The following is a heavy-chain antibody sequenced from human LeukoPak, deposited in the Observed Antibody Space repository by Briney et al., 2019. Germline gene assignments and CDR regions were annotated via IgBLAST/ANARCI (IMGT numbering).Heavy chain of an antibody. CDR1: GFTFSSYG. CDR2: IWYDGSNK. D-gene: IGHD3-3*01. CDR3: AKDLAFWSGYYIRYFQH. V-gene: IGHV3-33*06. Sequence: GGSLRLSCAASGFTFSSYGMHWVRQAPGKGLEWVAVIWYDGSNKYYADSVKGRFTISRDSSKNTLYLQMNSLRAEDTAVYYCAKDLAFWSGYYIRYFQHWGQGTLVTVSS. J-gene: IGHJ1*01.